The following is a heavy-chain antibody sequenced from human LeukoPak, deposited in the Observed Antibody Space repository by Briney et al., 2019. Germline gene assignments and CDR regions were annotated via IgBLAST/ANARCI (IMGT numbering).Heavy chain of an antibody. J-gene: IGHJ4*02. D-gene: IGHD2-21*01. CDR2: IRYDGSNK. CDR1: GFTFSSYG. V-gene: IGHV3-30*02. CDR3: AKDGLTYCGGDCLFDY. Sequence: GGSLRLSCAASGFTFSSYGMHWVRQAPGKGLEWVAFIRYDGSNKYYADSVKGRFTISRDNSKNTLYLQMNSLRAEDTAVYYCAKDGLTYCGGDCLFDYWGQGTLVTVSS.